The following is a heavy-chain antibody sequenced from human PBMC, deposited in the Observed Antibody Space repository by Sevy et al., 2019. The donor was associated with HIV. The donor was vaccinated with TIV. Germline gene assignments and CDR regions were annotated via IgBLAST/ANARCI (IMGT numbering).Heavy chain of an antibody. V-gene: IGHV3-48*02. CDR2: ITSSSNTI. D-gene: IGHD3-10*01. J-gene: IGHJ5*02. CDR1: GVSFRDYR. CDR3: ARDRGRGEVALDL. Sequence: GGSLRLSCAASGVSFRDYRMNWVRQAPGKGLEWVSYITSSSNTINYADSVKGRFTISRDNSRNSLYLQINSLGHEDTAVYYCARDRGRGEVALDLWGQGTLVTVSS.